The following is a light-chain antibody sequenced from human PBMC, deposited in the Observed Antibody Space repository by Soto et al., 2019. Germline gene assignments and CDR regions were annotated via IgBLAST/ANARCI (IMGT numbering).Light chain of an antibody. V-gene: IGKV2-24*01. Sequence: DVVLTQSPLSSPVTLGQPASISCRSSQSLVHSDGNTYLSWLQQRPGQPPRLLIYKVSNRFSRVPDRFSGSGAETDFTLKISRVEAEDVGVYYCMQASQFPPWTFGQGTKLEIK. J-gene: IGKJ2*02. CDR2: KVS. CDR1: QSLVHSDGNTY. CDR3: MQASQFPPWT.